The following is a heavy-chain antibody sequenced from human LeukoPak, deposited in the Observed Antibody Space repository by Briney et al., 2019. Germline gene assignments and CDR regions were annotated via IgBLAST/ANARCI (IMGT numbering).Heavy chain of an antibody. D-gene: IGHD6-19*01. V-gene: IGHV3-66*02. Sequence: GGSLRLSCAASGVTVSTNHMSWVRQAPGKGLEWVSIVYSGGSTYYADSVKGRFTISRGNSKNTLYLQMNNLRAEDTAVYYCVPSSAWYLNWFDPWGQGTLVTVSS. J-gene: IGHJ5*02. CDR1: GVTVSTNH. CDR2: VYSGGST. CDR3: VPSSAWYLNWFDP.